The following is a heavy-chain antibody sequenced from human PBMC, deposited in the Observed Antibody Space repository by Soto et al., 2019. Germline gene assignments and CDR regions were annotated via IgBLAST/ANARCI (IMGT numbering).Heavy chain of an antibody. CDR3: AKQVTGWFNDAFDI. CDR2: IDGPGDNT. CDR1: GFTFSSYA. V-gene: IGHV3-23*01. J-gene: IGHJ3*02. D-gene: IGHD6-19*01. Sequence: EVQLLESGGGLVQPGGSLTLSCAASGFTFSSYAMSWLRQAPGKGLEWVSAIDGPGDNTHYADSVKGRFTFSRDNSRNTLYLQINGLRTEDTALSYCAKQVTGWFNDAFDIWGQGTLVTVSS.